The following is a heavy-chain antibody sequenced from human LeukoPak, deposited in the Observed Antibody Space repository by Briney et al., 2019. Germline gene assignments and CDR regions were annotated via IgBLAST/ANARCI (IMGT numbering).Heavy chain of an antibody. CDR2: IIPIFGTA. Sequence: GSSVKVSCKASGGTFSSYAISWVRQAPGQGLEWMGRIIPIFGTANYAQKFQGRVTITTDESTSTAYMELSSLRSEDTAVYSCATDTNYYFAYWGQGTLVTVFS. V-gene: IGHV1-69*05. CDR1: GGTFSSYA. CDR3: ATDTNYYFAY. J-gene: IGHJ4*02.